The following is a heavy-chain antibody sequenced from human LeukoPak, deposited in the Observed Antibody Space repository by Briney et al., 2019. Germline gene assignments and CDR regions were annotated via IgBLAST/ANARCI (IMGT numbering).Heavy chain of an antibody. Sequence: PSETLSLTCTVSGGSISSGSYYWSWIRQPAGKGLEWIVRIYTSGSTNYNPSLKSRVTISVDTSKSQFSLKLSSVTDADTAVYYCAGDLCANGVCYYFDYWGQGTLVTVSS. CDR3: AGDLCANGVCYYFDY. CDR1: GGSISSGSYY. J-gene: IGHJ4*02. CDR2: IYTSGST. V-gene: IGHV4-61*02. D-gene: IGHD2-8*01.